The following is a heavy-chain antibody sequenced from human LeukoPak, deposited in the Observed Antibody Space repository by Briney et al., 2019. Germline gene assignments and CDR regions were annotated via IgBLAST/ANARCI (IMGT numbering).Heavy chain of an antibody. D-gene: IGHD3-22*01. CDR3: AKAPSRYYYDSSGYYYYFDY. Sequence: GGSLRLSCAASGFTFSSYAMSWVRQAPGKGLEWVSAIRGSGGSTYYADSVKGRFTISRDNSKNTLYLQMNSLRAEDTAVYYCAKAPSRYYYDSSGYYYYFDYWGQGTLVTVSS. V-gene: IGHV3-23*01. J-gene: IGHJ4*02. CDR2: IRGSGGST. CDR1: GFTFSSYA.